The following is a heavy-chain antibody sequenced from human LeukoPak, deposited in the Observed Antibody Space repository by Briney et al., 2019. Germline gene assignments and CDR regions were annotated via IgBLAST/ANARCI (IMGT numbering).Heavy chain of an antibody. J-gene: IGHJ3*01. CDR1: GFTFSVYW. V-gene: IGHV3-74*01. CDR2: ISSDGSST. D-gene: IGHD3-10*01. CDR3: ARDRGAPDSFDL. Sequence: RGGSLRLSCAPSGFTFSVYWMYWVRQAPGKGLVWVSRISSDGSSTTYADSVKGRFTMSRDNAKNTLYLQMSSMRAEDTAVYYCARDRGAPDSFDLWGLGTMVTVSS.